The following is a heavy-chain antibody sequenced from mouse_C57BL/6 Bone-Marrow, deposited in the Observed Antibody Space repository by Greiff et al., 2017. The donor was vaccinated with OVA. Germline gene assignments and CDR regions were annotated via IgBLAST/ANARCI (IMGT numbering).Heavy chain of an antibody. D-gene: IGHD2-4*01. V-gene: IGHV1-55*01. CDR2: IYPGSGST. CDR3: AQGDYDGTWFAY. J-gene: IGHJ3*01. Sequence: QVQLQQPGAELVKPGASVKMSCKASGYTFTSYWITWVKQRPGQGLEWIGDIYPGSGSTNYNEQFKSKATLTVDTSSSTAYMQLSSLTSEDSAVYYCAQGDYDGTWFAYWGQGTLVTVSA. CDR1: GYTFTSYW.